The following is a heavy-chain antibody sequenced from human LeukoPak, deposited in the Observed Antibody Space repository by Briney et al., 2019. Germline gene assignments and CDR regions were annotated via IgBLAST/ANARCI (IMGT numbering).Heavy chain of an antibody. Sequence: GGSLRLSCAASGFTFSSYAMSWVRQAPGKGLEWVSAISGSGGSTYYADSVKGRFTISRDNSKNTLYLRMNSLRAEDTAVYYCAKDIGYYYDSSGYYYYFDYWGQGTLVTVSS. CDR1: GFTFSSYA. CDR2: ISGSGGST. D-gene: IGHD3-22*01. V-gene: IGHV3-23*01. CDR3: AKDIGYYYDSSGYYYYFDY. J-gene: IGHJ4*02.